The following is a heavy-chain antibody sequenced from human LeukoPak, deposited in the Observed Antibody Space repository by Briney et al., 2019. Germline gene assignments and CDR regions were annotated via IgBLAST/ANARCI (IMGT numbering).Heavy chain of an antibody. CDR1: GFTVSSNY. J-gene: IGHJ4*02. V-gene: IGHV3-53*01. CDR3: VGTEPYFDY. Sequence: GGSPRLSCAASGFTVSSNYMSWVRQAPGKGLEWVSVIHSGGTTHYADSVKGRFTISRDNSKNTLYLQMNSLRAEDTAVYYCVGTEPYFDYWGQGTLVTVSS. CDR2: IHSGGTT. D-gene: IGHD1-14*01.